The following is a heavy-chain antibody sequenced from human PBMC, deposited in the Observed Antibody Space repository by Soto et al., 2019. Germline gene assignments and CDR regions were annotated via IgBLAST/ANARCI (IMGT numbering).Heavy chain of an antibody. CDR2: IYYSGST. J-gene: IGHJ2*01. Sequence: SETLSLTCTVSGGSISSSSYYWGWIRQPPGKGLEWIGSIYYSGSTYYNPSLKSRVTISVDTSKNQFSLKLSSVTAADTAVYYCARQGPEITMIGYWDFDLWGRGTLVTVPQ. CDR1: GGSISSSSYY. V-gene: IGHV4-39*01. CDR3: ARQGPEITMIGYWDFDL. D-gene: IGHD3-22*01.